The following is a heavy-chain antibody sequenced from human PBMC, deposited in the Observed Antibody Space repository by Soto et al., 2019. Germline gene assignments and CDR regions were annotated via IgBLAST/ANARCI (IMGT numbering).Heavy chain of an antibody. V-gene: IGHV3-23*01. Sequence: GGSLRLSCAASGFTFSNYAMSWARQAPGKGLEWVSTISGSGGHTYHADTVKGRFTISRDNSKNTLYLQMNSLGAEDTDIYYWAGNFFLFGVDGTLPYFYSVSAFRGNGTT. CDR3: AGNFFLFGVDGTLPYFYSVSAF. J-gene: IGHJ6*03. D-gene: IGHD3-3*01. CDR1: GFTFSNYA. CDR2: ISGSGGHT.